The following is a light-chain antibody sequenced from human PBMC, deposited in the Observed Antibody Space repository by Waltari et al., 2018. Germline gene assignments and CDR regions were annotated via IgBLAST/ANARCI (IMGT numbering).Light chain of an antibody. CDR3: SSDAVSDNYYD. Sequence: QSAVTQPPSASGSPGPSATISCTGPASDSSITWYQHHPGKAPKLVIYDVSKQPSGVPARFSGSKSGNTDSLTVSGLQAEDEADYYCSSDAVSDNYYDFGTGTKVTVL. J-gene: IGLJ1*01. CDR1: ASDSS. V-gene: IGLV2-8*01. CDR2: DVS.